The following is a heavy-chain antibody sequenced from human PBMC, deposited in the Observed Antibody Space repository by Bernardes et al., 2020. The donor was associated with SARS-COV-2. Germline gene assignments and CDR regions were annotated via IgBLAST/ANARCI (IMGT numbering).Heavy chain of an antibody. CDR2: IYHSGST. J-gene: IGHJ5*02. V-gene: IGHV4-30-2*01. D-gene: IGHD3-10*01. Sequence: SETLSLTRAVSGGSISSGGYSWSWIRQPPGKGLEWIGYIYHSGSTYYNPSLKSRVTISVDRSKNQFSLKLSSVTAADTAVYYCARLITMVRGVIPWFDPWGQGTLVTVSS. CDR1: GGSISSGGYS. CDR3: ARLITMVRGVIPWFDP.